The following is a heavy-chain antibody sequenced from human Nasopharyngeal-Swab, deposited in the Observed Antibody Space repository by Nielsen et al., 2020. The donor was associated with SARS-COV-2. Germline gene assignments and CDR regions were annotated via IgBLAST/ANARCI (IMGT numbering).Heavy chain of an antibody. CDR2: ICYSGST. J-gene: IGHJ6*04. Sequence: RQAPGKGLEWIGYICYSGSTYYNPSLKSRVTISVDTSKNQFSLKLSSVTAADTAVYYCARGFVGAYYDSNLDVWGKGTTVTVSS. D-gene: IGHD3-22*01. CDR3: ARGFVGAYYDSNLDV. V-gene: IGHV4-31*02.